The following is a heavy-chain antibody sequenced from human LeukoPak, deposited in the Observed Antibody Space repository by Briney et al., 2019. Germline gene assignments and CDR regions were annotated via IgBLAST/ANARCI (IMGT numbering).Heavy chain of an antibody. J-gene: IGHJ4*02. V-gene: IGHV3-53*01. Sequence: GGSLRLSCAASGFTVSSNYMSWVRQAPGKGLEWVSVIYSGGSTYYAESVKGRFTTSRDNSKNTLYLQMNSLRAEDTAVYYCARWDSGIAAGLDYWGQGTLVTVSS. CDR3: ARWDSGIAAGLDY. CDR2: IYSGGST. CDR1: GFTVSSNY. D-gene: IGHD6-13*01.